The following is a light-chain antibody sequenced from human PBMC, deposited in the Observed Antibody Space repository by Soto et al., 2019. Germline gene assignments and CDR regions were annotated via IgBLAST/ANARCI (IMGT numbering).Light chain of an antibody. Sequence: DIQMTQSPSSLSASVGDRVTITCRASQGISNYLAWYQQKPGKVPKLLIYAASTSQSGVPSRFSGSGSGTDFTLTISSLQPEDVATYYCQKYNSAPRTFGPGTKVDIK. CDR2: AAS. J-gene: IGKJ3*01. CDR3: QKYNSAPRT. V-gene: IGKV1-27*01. CDR1: QGISNY.